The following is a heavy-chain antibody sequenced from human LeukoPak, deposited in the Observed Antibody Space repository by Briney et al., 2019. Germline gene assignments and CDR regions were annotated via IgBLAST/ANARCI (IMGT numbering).Heavy chain of an antibody. Sequence: ASVKVSCEASGYTFSGYYMHWVRQAPGQGLEWMGWINPNSGGTNYAQKFQGRVTMTRDTSITTAYMELSRLRSNDTAVYYCAREGYGDCNDYWGQGTLVTVSS. CDR2: INPNSGGT. CDR3: AREGYGDCNDY. J-gene: IGHJ4*02. D-gene: IGHD4-17*01. V-gene: IGHV1-2*02. CDR1: GYTFSGYY.